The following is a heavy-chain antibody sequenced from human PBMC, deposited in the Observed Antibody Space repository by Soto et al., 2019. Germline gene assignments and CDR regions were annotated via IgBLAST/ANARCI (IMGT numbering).Heavy chain of an antibody. CDR2: IWYDGRNK. Sequence: QVQLVESGGGVVQPGRSLRLSCAASGFTFSSYGMHWVRQAPGKGLEWVAVIWYDGRNKYYADPVKGRFTISRDNSKNPLYLEMNSLRAEDTAVYYCARDGVSPGVSGDIWSQGTMVTFSS. CDR3: ARDGVSPGVSGDI. J-gene: IGHJ3*02. CDR1: GFTFSSYG. D-gene: IGHD3-10*01. V-gene: IGHV3-33*01.